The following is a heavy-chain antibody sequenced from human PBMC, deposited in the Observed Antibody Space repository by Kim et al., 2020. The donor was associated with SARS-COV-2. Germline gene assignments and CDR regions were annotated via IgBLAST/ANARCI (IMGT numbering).Heavy chain of an antibody. D-gene: IGHD3-16*01. Sequence: GESLKISCKGSGYSFTDYWIAWVRQMPGKGLEWIGIIYPDDSDTRYGPSFQGQVTMSADKSISTVYLQWRSLKDSDTATYYCARLGGGSGCDFDNWGQGALVTVSS. V-gene: IGHV5-51*01. J-gene: IGHJ4*02. CDR1: GYSFTDYW. CDR2: IYPDDSDT. CDR3: ARLGGGSGCDFDN.